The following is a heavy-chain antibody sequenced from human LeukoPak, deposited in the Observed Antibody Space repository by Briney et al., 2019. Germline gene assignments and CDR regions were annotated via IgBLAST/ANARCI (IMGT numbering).Heavy chain of an antibody. J-gene: IGHJ4*02. Sequence: PSETLSLTCTVSPASINGYYWSWIRQPPGKGPEWIGYIYSSGSTKYNPSLKSRVTISVDTSKNQFSLKLSSVTAADTAFYYCARARVGSCNSSRCYAIPFDYWGQGTLVTVSS. D-gene: IGHD2-2*01. CDR3: ARARVGSCNSSRCYAIPFDY. CDR2: IYSSGST. CDR1: PASINGYY. V-gene: IGHV4-59*01.